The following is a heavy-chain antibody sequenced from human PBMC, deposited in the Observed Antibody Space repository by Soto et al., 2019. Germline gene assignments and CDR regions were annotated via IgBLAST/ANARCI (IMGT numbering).Heavy chain of an antibody. D-gene: IGHD2-21*02. CDR1: GGTFSNYA. Sequence: ASVKVSCKASGGTFSNYAFSWVRQAPGQGPEWMGGIIPIFGTPNYAQKFQARLTITADESTSTAYMELSSLRSEDTAVYYCAREETAWPLAYGLDVWGQGTTVTVSS. V-gene: IGHV1-69*13. J-gene: IGHJ6*02. CDR2: IIPIFGTP. CDR3: AREETAWPLAYGLDV.